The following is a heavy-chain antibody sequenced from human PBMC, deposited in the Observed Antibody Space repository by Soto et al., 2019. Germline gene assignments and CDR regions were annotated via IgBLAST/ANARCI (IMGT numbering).Heavy chain of an antibody. CDR2: IYYSGST. D-gene: IGHD4-17*01. CDR1: GGSISSYY. J-gene: IGHJ2*01. Sequence: QVQLQESGPGLVKPSETLSLTCTVSGGSISSYYWSWIRQPPGKGLEWIGYIYYSGSTNYNPSLKSRVTISVDTSKNQFSLKLSSVTAADTAVYYCARADYGDSWYFDLWGRGTLVTVSS. V-gene: IGHV4-59*01. CDR3: ARADYGDSWYFDL.